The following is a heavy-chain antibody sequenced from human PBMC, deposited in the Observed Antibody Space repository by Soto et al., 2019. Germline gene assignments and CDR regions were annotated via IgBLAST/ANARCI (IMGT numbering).Heavy chain of an antibody. Sequence: QVQLVQSGAEVKKPGASVKVSCKASGYTFTSYGISWVRQAPGQGLDWMGWISAYNGNTNYAQKLQGRVTMTTDTSTSTAYMELRSLRSDDTAVYYCARDCSGGSCYIFLDYWGQGTLVTVSS. V-gene: IGHV1-18*01. CDR1: GYTFTSYG. CDR2: ISAYNGNT. CDR3: ARDCSGGSCYIFLDY. D-gene: IGHD2-15*01. J-gene: IGHJ4*02.